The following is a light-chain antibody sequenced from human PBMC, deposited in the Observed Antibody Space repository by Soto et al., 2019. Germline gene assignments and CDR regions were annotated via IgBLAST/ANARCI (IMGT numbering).Light chain of an antibody. CDR1: SSDVGSYNL. J-gene: IGLJ1*01. Sequence: QSVLTQPASVSGSPGQSITISCTGTSSDVGSYNLVSWYQQHPGKAPKLMIYEGSKRPSGVSNRFSGSKSGNTASLTISGLQAEDEADYYCCSYADSSTFAYVFGTGTKVTVL. V-gene: IGLV2-23*03. CDR2: EGS. CDR3: CSYADSSTFAYV.